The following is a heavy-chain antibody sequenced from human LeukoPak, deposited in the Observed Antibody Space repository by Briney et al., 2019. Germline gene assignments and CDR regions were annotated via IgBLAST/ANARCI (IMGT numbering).Heavy chain of an antibody. V-gene: IGHV4-59*12. J-gene: IGHJ4*02. Sequence: SETLSLTCTVSGGSISSYYWSWIRQPPGKGLEWIGYIYYSGSTNYNPSLKSRVTISVDTSKNQFSLKLSSVTAADTAVYYCARDDYSSSANDYWGQGTLVTVSS. CDR1: GGSISSYY. CDR2: IYYSGST. CDR3: ARDDYSSSANDY. D-gene: IGHD6-6*01.